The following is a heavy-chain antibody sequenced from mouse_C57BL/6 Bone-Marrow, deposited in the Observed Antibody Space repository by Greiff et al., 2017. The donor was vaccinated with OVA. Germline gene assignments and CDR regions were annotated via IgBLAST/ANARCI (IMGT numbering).Heavy chain of an antibody. D-gene: IGHD3-2*02. V-gene: IGHV1-7*01. Sequence: VKLMESGAELAKPGASVKLSCKASGYTFTSYWMHWVKQRPGQGLEWIGYINPSSGYTKYNQKFKGKATLTADKSSSTAYMQLGSLTYEDSAVYYCARDSSVFYYYAMDYWGQGTSVTVSS. CDR1: GYTFTSYW. CDR3: ARDSSVFYYYAMDY. CDR2: INPSSGYT. J-gene: IGHJ4*01.